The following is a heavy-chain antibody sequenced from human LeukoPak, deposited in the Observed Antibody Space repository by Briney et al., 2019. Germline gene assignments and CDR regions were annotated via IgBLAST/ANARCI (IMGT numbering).Heavy chain of an antibody. CDR2: ISYDGSSK. D-gene: IGHD5-18*01. J-gene: IGHJ4*02. Sequence: PGGSLRLSCAASGFTFSSYAMHWVRQAPGKGLEWVAVISYDGSSKYYADSVKGRFTISRDNSKNTLYLQMNSLRAEDTAVYYCARWDSDTAMVTVDYWGQGTLVTVSS. CDR3: ARWDSDTAMVTVDY. V-gene: IGHV3-30-3*01. CDR1: GFTFSSYA.